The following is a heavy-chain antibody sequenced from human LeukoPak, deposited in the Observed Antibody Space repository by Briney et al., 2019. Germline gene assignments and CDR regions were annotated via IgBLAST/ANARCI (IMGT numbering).Heavy chain of an antibody. D-gene: IGHD3-9*01. CDR3: ARQLGADYDFLTGPYYFDY. Sequence: RGESLKISCKGSGYTFTNYWIGWVRQMPGKGLEWMGIIYPGDSDTRYSPSFQGQVTISADKSISTAYQQWSSLKASDTAMYYCARQLGADYDFLTGPYYFDYWGQGTLVTVSS. CDR2: IYPGDSDT. CDR1: GYTFTNYW. J-gene: IGHJ4*02. V-gene: IGHV5-51*01.